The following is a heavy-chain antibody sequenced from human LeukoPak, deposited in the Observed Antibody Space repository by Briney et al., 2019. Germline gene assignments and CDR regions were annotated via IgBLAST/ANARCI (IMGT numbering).Heavy chain of an antibody. CDR3: ARGPPLFDP. Sequence: PGGSLRLSCAASGFTFSDYTMNWVRQAPGKGLEWISYISISSDTIYYADSVEGRFTISRDNAKNSLYLEMNGLRAEDTAVYYCARGPPLFDPWGQGTLVTVSS. J-gene: IGHJ5*02. CDR1: GFTFSDYT. V-gene: IGHV3-48*01. CDR2: ISISSDTI.